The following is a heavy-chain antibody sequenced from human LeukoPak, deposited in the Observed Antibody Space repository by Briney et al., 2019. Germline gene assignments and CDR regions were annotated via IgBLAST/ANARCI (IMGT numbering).Heavy chain of an antibody. Sequence: GGALRLSFAASGFTFCSYAMSWGRPAPGEGVEWVSAISGSGGSTYYADSVKGRFTISRDNSKNTLYLQMNSLRAEDTAVYYCAKSSWGSEMCYDYWGQGTLVTVSS. D-gene: IGHD7-27*01. CDR2: ISGSGGST. CDR1: GFTFCSYA. CDR3: AKSSWGSEMCYDY. V-gene: IGHV3-23*01. J-gene: IGHJ4*02.